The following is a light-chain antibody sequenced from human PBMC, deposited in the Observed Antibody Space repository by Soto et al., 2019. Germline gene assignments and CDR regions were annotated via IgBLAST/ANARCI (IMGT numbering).Light chain of an antibody. J-gene: IGKJ2*01. CDR3: QQYKSYRDP. Sequence: DIQMTQSPSTLSTSVGDRVTITCLASQNISRLLAWYQQKPGKAPNLLTYKASNLQSGAPSRLSGSGSEIEFTLTISRLQSDDFATYYCQQYKSYRDPFGQGTNVDVK. V-gene: IGKV1-5*03. CDR2: KAS. CDR1: QNISRL.